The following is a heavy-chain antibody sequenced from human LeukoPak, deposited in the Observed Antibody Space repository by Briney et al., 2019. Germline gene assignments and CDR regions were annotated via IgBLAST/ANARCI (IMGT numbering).Heavy chain of an antibody. V-gene: IGHV4-34*01. Sequence: SETLSLTCTVSGGSISSYYWSWIRQPPGKGLEWIGEINHSGSTNYNPSLKSRVTISVDTSRNQFSLKLSSVTAADTAVYYCARQGYGGKRSFDYWGQGTLVTVSS. D-gene: IGHD4-23*01. J-gene: IGHJ4*02. CDR1: GGSISSYY. CDR3: ARQGYGGKRSFDY. CDR2: INHSGST.